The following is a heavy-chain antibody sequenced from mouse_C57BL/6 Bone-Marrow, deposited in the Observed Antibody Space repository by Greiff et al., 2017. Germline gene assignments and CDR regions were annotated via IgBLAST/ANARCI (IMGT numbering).Heavy chain of an antibody. V-gene: IGHV14-4*01. D-gene: IGHD1-1*01. Sequence: VQLQQSGAELVRPGASVKLSCTASGFNIKDDYMHWVKQRPEQGLEWIGWIDPENGDTEYASKFQGKATITADTSSNTAYLQLSSLTSEDTAVYYGTVDYYGSSWGFAYWGGGTLVTVSA. CDR1: GFNIKDDY. CDR3: TVDYYGSSWGFAY. CDR2: IDPENGDT. J-gene: IGHJ3*01.